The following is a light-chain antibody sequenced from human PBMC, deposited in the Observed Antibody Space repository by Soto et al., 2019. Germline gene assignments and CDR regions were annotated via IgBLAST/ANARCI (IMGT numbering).Light chain of an antibody. CDR2: EVN. Sequence: QSVLTQPASVSGSPGQSITISCTGTSSDFGGYNYVSWYQHHPGKAPKLLLYEVNNRPSGVSTRFSGSKSGNTASLTISGLQADDEADYYCNSWGVFGGGTQLTVL. CDR1: SSDFGGYNY. J-gene: IGLJ2*01. CDR3: NSWGV. V-gene: IGLV2-14*01.